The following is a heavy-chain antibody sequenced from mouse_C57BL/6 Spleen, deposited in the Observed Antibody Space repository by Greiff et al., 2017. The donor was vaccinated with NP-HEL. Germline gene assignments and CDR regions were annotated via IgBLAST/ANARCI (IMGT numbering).Heavy chain of an antibody. V-gene: IGHV7-3*01. CDR3: ARSYYGSSAWFAY. CDR1: GFTFTDYY. Sequence: DVQLVESGGGLVQPGGSLSLSCAASGFTFTDYYMSWVRQPPGKALEWLGFIRNKANGYTTEYSASVKGRFTISRDNSQSILYLQMNALRAEDSATYYCARSYYGSSAWFAYWGQGTLVTVSA. J-gene: IGHJ3*01. CDR2: IRNKANGYTT. D-gene: IGHD1-1*01.